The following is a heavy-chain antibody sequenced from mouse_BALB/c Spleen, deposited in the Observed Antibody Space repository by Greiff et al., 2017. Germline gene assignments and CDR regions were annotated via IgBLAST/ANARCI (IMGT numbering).Heavy chain of an antibody. D-gene: IGHD1-1*01. J-gene: IGHJ2*01. CDR2: ISSGGGST. V-gene: IGHV5-12-1*01. CDR3: ARHGSSYFDY. Sequence: EVQVVESGGGLVKPGGSLKLSCAASGFAFSSYDMSWVRQTPEKRLEWVAYISSGGGSTYYPDTVKGRVTISRDNAKNTLYLQMSSLKSEDTAMYYCARHGSSYFDYWGQGTTLTVSS. CDR1: GFAFSSYD.